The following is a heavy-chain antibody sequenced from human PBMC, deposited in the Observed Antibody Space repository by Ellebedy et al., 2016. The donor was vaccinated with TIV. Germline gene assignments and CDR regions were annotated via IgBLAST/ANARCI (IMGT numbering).Heavy chain of an antibody. V-gene: IGHV4-34*01. CDR1: GGSFSGNY. J-gene: IGHJ4*02. CDR2: INDRGST. CDR3: ARDDYNRYDY. Sequence: MPSETLSLTCAVYGGSFSGNYWSWIRQPPGKGLEWIGEINDRGSTNYNPYLKSRVTISVYTSKNQFSLKLTSVSAEDTAVYYCARDDYNRYDYWGQGTLVTVSS. D-gene: IGHD5-24*01.